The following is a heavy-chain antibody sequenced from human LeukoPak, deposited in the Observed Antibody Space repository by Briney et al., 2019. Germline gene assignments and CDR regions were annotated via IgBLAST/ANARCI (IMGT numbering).Heavy chain of an antibody. CDR1: GFTFSSYA. V-gene: IGHV3-23*01. D-gene: IGHD3-22*01. J-gene: IGHJ6*02. CDR3: AKAGGGYAYYYYYYGMDV. CDR2: ISGSGGST. Sequence: GSLRLSCAASGFTFSSYAMRWVRQAPGKGLEWVSAISGSGGSTYYADSVKGRFTISRDNSKNTLYLQMNSLRAEDTAVYYCAKAGGGYAYYYYYYGMDVWGQGTTVTVSS.